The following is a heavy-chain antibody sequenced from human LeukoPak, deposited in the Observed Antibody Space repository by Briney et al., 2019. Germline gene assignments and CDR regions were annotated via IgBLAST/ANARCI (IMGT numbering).Heavy chain of an antibody. Sequence: GGSLRLSCAASGFSFSGSAMHWVRQASGKGLEWVGRIRSKADSYATTYAASVKGRFTISRDDSKNTAYLQMNSLKTEDTAVYYCAGLTGYDYWGQGTLVTVSS. V-gene: IGHV3-73*01. D-gene: IGHD2-8*02. CDR1: GFSFSGSA. CDR3: AGLTGYDY. J-gene: IGHJ4*02. CDR2: IRSKADSYAT.